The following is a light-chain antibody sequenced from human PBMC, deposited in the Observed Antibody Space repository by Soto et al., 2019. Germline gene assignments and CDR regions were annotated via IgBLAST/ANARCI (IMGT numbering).Light chain of an antibody. CDR2: ATS. J-gene: IGKJ1*01. CDR1: QSVSSSY. CDR3: QQYVTSPRT. V-gene: IGKV3-20*01. Sequence: EIVLTQSPGTLSLSPGERATLSCRASQSVSSSYLAWYQQKPGQAPRLLMYATSNRATDIPDRFSGSGSGTDVTLTISRLEPEDFAVYYCQQYVTSPRTFGQGTKVEIK.